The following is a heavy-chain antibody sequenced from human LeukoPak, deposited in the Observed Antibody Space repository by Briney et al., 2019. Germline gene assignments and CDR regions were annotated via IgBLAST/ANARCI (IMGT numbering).Heavy chain of an antibody. D-gene: IGHD2-2*02. CDR2: INPSGGST. Sequence: ASVKVTCKASGYTFTSYYMHWVRRAPGQGLEWMGIINPSGGSTSYAQKFQGRVTMTRDTSTSTVYMELSSLRSEDTAVYYCLIVVVPAAILPWGQGTLVTVSS. CDR1: GYTFTSYY. CDR3: LIVVVPAAILP. V-gene: IGHV1-46*01. J-gene: IGHJ5*02.